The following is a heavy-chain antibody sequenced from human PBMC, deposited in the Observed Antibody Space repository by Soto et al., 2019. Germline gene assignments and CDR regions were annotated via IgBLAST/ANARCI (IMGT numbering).Heavy chain of an antibody. Sequence: SLACTFSGGAISSYFLSWIRQPPGKGLEWIGYVYYTGSTNYNPSLKSRVNISVDTSKNQFSLKLTSVTAADTAVYYCARDIHCSGGSCYRQHGASDIWCQGPMVT. D-gene: IGHD2-15*01. CDR2: VYYTGST. J-gene: IGHJ3*02. CDR3: ARDIHCSGGSCYRQHGASDI. V-gene: IGHV4-59*01. CDR1: GGAISSYF.